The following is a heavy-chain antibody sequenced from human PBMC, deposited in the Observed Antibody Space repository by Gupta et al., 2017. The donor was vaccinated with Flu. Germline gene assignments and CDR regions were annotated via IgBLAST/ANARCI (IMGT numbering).Heavy chain of an antibody. CDR1: SFTITSGCC. D-gene: IGHD6-6*01. CDR3: AGQFSNSPFCVIEV. V-gene: IGHV4-38-2*01. Sequence: ELPQSPCSVQAPPADTLSLTCAASSFTITSGCCLSWHRQSAGTGLERIGNIYHTGNTKYTQYLKGRVTMSVDTSKIVLDLKLTSATAADTDLYDGAGQFSNSPFCVIEVWGQGVMGTVST. J-gene: IGHJ4*01. CDR2: IYHTGNT.